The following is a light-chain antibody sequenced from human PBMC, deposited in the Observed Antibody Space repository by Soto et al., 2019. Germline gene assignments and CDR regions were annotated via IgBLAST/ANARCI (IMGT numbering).Light chain of an antibody. CDR2: EVS. J-gene: IGLJ2*01. V-gene: IGLV2-14*01. Sequence: QSALTQPASVSGSPGQSITISCTGTSSDIGNYNYVSWYQQHPGKAPKLLIYEVSNRPSGVSNRFSGSKSGNTASLTISGLQPDYKPDYYCSSYTSSSPNVVFGGRTKL. CDR1: SSDIGNYNY. CDR3: SSYTSSSPNVV.